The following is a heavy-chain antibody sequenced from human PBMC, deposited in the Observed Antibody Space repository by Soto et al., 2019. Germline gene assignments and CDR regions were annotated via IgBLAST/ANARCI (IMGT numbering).Heavy chain of an antibody. CDR1: VGSISSYY. CDR2: ISYSGST. J-gene: IGHJ4*02. D-gene: IGHD5-12*01. CDR3: ARAAGYSGYEDS. V-gene: IGHV4-59*01. Sequence: ETLSLTCTVSVGSISSYYWSWIRQPPGKGLEWIGYISYSGSTNYNPSLKSRVTISVDTSRNQFSLKLSSVTAADTAVYYCARAAGYSGYEDSWGQGTLVTV.